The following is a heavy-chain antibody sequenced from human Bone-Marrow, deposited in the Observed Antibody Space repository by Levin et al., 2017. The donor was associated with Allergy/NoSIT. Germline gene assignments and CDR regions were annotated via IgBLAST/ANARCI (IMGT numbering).Heavy chain of an antibody. D-gene: IGHD1-26*01. Sequence: GESLKISCKASGYIFTGYYLHWVRQAPGQGLEWMGRINPNSGGTNFPQKFQGRVTMTGDTSIRTAYMEVSRLTSDDTAVYYCARAGYSRGWYDWWGQGTLLTVSS. V-gene: IGHV1-2*06. CDR2: INPNSGGT. CDR1: GYIFTGYY. CDR3: ARAGYSRGWYDW. J-gene: IGHJ5*01.